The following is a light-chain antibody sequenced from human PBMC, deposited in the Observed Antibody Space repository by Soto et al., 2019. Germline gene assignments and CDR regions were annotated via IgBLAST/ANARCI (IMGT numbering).Light chain of an antibody. CDR3: QQLDSYST. V-gene: IGKV1-9*01. Sequence: DIQLTQSPSFLSASVGDRVTITCRASQGISSYLAWYQQKPGKAPQLLIYAASTLQSGVPSRFSGSGSGTEFTLTISSLQPEDFATYYCQQLDSYSTFGQGTRLEIK. CDR2: AAS. CDR1: QGISSY. J-gene: IGKJ5*01.